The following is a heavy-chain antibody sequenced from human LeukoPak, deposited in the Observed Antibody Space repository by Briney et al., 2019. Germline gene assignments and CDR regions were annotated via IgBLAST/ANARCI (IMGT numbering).Heavy chain of an antibody. CDR3: AKRRNDVRDTSTWDPDY. V-gene: IGHV5-51*01. D-gene: IGHD3-22*01. Sequence: GESPQISCNGSGNSFTNNWLAWVRQMPGKGLEWMGVIKPDDSETQYSPALQDQVPISIDNSIPTAYLQCRRRKASYTAMYYCAKRRNDVRDTSTWDPDYWGQGTLVTVSS. J-gene: IGHJ4*02. CDR1: GNSFTNNW. CDR2: IKPDDSET.